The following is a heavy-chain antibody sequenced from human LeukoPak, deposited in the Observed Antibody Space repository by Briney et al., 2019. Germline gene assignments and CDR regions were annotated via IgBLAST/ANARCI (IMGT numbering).Heavy chain of an antibody. V-gene: IGHV3-7*01. Sequence: PGGSLRLSCAASGFTFSSYWMSWVRQAPGKGLEWVANIKQDGSEKYYVDSVKGRFTISRDNAKNSLYLQMNSLRAEDTAVYYCARAGYDSKYYYYYMDVWGKGTTVTVSS. D-gene: IGHD3-22*01. CDR1: GFTFSSYW. CDR2: IKQDGSEK. J-gene: IGHJ6*03. CDR3: ARAGYDSKYYYYYMDV.